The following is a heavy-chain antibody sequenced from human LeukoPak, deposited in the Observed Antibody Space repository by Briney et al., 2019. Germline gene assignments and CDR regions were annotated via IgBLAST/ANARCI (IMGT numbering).Heavy chain of an antibody. V-gene: IGHV3-21*01. CDR3: ARDRSLTAFDC. CDR1: GFTFSSYS. CDR2: ISSSSSYI. D-gene: IGHD5-18*01. Sequence: PGGSLRLSCAASGFTFSSYSMNWVRQAPGKGLEWVSSISSSSSYIYYADSVKGRFTISRDNAKNSLYLQINGLRAEDTAVYYCARDRSLTAFDCWGQGTLVTASS. J-gene: IGHJ4*02.